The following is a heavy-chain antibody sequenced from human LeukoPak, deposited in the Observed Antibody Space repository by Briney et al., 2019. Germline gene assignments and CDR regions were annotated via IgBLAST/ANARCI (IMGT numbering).Heavy chain of an antibody. Sequence: GGSLRLSCAASGFTVSSNYMSWVRQAPGKGLEWVSVIYSGGSTYYADSVKGRFTISRDNAKKSLYLQMNSLRAEDTAVYYCARDRYCSSTSYYSSFDYWGQGTLVTVSS. CDR2: IYSGGST. D-gene: IGHD2-2*01. J-gene: IGHJ4*02. V-gene: IGHV3-53*01. CDR3: ARDRYCSSTSYYSSFDY. CDR1: GFTVSSNY.